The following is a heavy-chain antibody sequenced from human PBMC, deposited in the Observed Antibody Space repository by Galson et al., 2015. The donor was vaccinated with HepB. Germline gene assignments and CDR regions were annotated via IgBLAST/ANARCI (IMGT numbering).Heavy chain of an antibody. CDR2: FDPEDGET. D-gene: IGHD2-2*01. CDR1: GYTLTELS. J-gene: IGHJ5*02. CDR3: ATLAGGVVVPAAMQGNWFDP. V-gene: IGHV1-24*01. Sequence: SVKVSCKVSGYTLTELSMHWVRQAPGKGLEWMGGFDPEDGETIYAQKFQGRVTMTEDTSTDTAYMELSSLRSEDTAVYYCATLAGGVVVPAAMQGNWFDPWGQGTLVTVSS.